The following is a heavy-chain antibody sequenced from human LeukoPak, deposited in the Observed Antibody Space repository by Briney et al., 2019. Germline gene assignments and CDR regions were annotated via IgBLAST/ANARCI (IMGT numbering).Heavy chain of an antibody. J-gene: IGHJ4*02. Sequence: SETLSLTCTVSGVYVSSSSCYWGWIRQPPGKGLEWIGSIFYSGNTHYNPSLTSRVTVSLDTSKNEFSLKLSSVTPADTPVYYCAREEGATLFEYWGQGILVTVSS. V-gene: IGHV4-39*02. CDR2: IFYSGNT. CDR3: AREEGATLFEY. D-gene: IGHD1-26*01. CDR1: GVYVSSSSCY.